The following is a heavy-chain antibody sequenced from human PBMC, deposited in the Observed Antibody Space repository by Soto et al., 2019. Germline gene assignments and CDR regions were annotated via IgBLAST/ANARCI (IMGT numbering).Heavy chain of an antibody. CDR3: ARHFSVDYFDP. V-gene: IGHV4-39*01. Sequence: SETLSLTCTVSGDSITSNSYFWAWIRQPPGKGLEWIGSIYYSGTTYYNPSLKSRVTISVDRSKNRFSLKLSSVTAADTAVYYCARHFSVDYFDPWGQGTLVTVSS. CDR1: GDSITSNSYF. CDR2: IYYSGTT. J-gene: IGHJ4*02.